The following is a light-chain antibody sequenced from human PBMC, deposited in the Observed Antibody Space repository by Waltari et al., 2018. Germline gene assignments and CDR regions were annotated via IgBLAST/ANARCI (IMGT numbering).Light chain of an antibody. CDR3: CSYAGSSTYV. J-gene: IGLJ1*01. CDR2: EGS. CDR1: SSDVGCYNL. Sequence: QSALTQPAPVSASPGQSITISCTRTSSDVGCYNLVSWYQQHPGKAPKPMIYEGSKRPSGVSNRFSGSKSGNTASLTISGLQAEDEADYYCCSYAGSSTYVFGTGTKVTVL. V-gene: IGLV2-23*01.